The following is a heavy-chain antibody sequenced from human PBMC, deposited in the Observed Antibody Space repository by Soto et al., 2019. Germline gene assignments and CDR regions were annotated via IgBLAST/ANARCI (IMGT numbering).Heavy chain of an antibody. J-gene: IGHJ4*02. D-gene: IGHD1-20*01. CDR3: ARGISNWDY. Sequence: PSETLSLTCAVYGGSFSGYYWSWIRQPPGKGLEWIGEINHSGSTNYNPSLKSRVTISVDTSKNQFSLKLSSVTAADTAVYYCARGISNWDYWGQGTLVTVSS. CDR2: INHSGST. V-gene: IGHV4-34*01. CDR1: GGSFSGYY.